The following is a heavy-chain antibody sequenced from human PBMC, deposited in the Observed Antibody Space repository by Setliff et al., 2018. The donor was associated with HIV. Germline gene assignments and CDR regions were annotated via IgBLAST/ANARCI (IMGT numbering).Heavy chain of an antibody. CDR1: GGSFSGYF. CDR2: INHSGDT. D-gene: IGHD3-22*01. J-gene: IGHJ3*02. V-gene: IGHV4-34*01. Sequence: PSETLSLTCAVYGGSFSGYFWTWIRQPPQKRLEWIGEINHSGDTNYNPSLKSRVTISADTSKNQSSLKLSSVTAADTAVYYCARVGDFYDTSGYYSVLDAFDIWGQGTMVTVSS. CDR3: ARVGDFYDTSGYYSVLDAFDI.